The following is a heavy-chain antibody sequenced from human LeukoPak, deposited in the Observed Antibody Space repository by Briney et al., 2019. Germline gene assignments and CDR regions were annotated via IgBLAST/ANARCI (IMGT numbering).Heavy chain of an antibody. CDR2: IKSKIDGGTT. Sequence: GGSLRLSCAASGFTFTNAWMRWVRQAPGKGLEWVGRIKSKIDGGTTNYAAPVEGRFTISRDDSKDTLFLQMSSLKIEDTGVYYCTWPGPHFDYWGQGTLVTVSS. J-gene: IGHJ4*02. CDR3: TWPGPHFDY. V-gene: IGHV3-15*01. CDR1: GFTFTNAW.